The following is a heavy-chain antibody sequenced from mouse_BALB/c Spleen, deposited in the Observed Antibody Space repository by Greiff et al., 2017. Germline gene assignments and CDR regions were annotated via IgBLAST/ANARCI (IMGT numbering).Heavy chain of an antibody. V-gene: IGHV3-8*02. D-gene: IGHD2-3*01. CDR1: GDSITSGY. J-gene: IGHJ4*01. CDR2: ISYSGST. CDR3: ARWDGLLYAMDY. Sequence: EVQLQQSGPSLVKPSQTLSLTCSVTGDSITSGYWNWIRKFPGNKLEYMGYISYSGSTYYNPSLKSRISITRDTSKNQYYLQLNSVTTEDTATYYCARWDGLLYAMDYWGQGTSVTVSS.